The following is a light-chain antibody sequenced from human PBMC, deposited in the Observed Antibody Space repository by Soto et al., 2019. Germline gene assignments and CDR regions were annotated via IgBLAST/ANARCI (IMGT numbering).Light chain of an antibody. CDR2: AAS. CDR1: QGISTY. Sequence: DIQMTQSPSSPSASVGDRVTITCRASQGISTYLAWYRQKPGKVPKLLIYAASTLQSGVPSRFSGSGSGTDFTLTISSLQPEDVATYYCQKYNSAPPDFDGGTKVEIK. V-gene: IGKV1-27*01. CDR3: QKYNSAPPD. J-gene: IGKJ4*01.